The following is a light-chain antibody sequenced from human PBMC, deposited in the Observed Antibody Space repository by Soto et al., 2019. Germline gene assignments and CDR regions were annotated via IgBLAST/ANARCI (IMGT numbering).Light chain of an antibody. V-gene: IGLV2-8*01. CDR2: EXX. CDR1: SSDVGGYNY. CDR3: SSYAGSNNPYV. Sequence: QSVLTQPPSASGSPGQSVTISCTGTSSDVGGYNYVSWYQQHPGKAPKLMIYEXXXXPSGVPDRFSGSKSGNTASLTVSGXXXXXXXXXXCSSYAGSNNPYVFGTGTKLTVL. J-gene: IGLJ1*01.